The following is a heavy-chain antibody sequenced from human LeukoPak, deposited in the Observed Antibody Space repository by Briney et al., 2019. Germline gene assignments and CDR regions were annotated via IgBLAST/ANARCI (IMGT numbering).Heavy chain of an antibody. CDR3: ARDSSDIVADYYFDY. J-gene: IGHJ4*02. Sequence: GGSLRLSCAASGFTFSSYAMHWVRQAPGKGLEWGAVISYDGSSKDYADSVTGRFTISRDNSKNTLYVQMNSLRAEDTALYYCARDSSDIVADYYFDYWGQGTLVTVSS. CDR2: ISYDGSSK. D-gene: IGHD5-12*01. V-gene: IGHV3-30-3*01. CDR1: GFTFSSYA.